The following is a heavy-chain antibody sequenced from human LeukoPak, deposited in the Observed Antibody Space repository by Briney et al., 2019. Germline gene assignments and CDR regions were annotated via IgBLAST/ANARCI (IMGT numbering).Heavy chain of an antibody. CDR1: GFTFSSYS. CDR2: ISSSSSTI. V-gene: IGHV3-48*01. Sequence: GGSLRLSCAASGFTFSSYSMNWVRQAPGKGLEWVSYISSSSSTIYYADSVKGRFTISRDNAKNSLYLQMNSLRAEDTAVYYCASMPLEMAKPGHDYWGQGTLVTVSS. CDR3: ASMPLEMAKPGHDY. D-gene: IGHD5-24*01. J-gene: IGHJ4*02.